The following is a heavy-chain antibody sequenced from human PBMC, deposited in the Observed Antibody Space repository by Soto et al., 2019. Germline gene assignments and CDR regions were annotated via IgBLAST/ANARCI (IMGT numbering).Heavy chain of an antibody. CDR3: AKDSGYNYGYFRWFDP. CDR2: IFYSGST. Sequence: PXXTLSLTFTVSGGSISNYYWRWIRQPPGRGLEWIGHIFYSGSTNYNPALKSRVTISVDTSKSQFSLKLSSVTAAHTAVYYCAKDSGYNYGYFRWFDPWGQGTLVTVSS. CDR1: GGSISNYY. D-gene: IGHD5-18*01. V-gene: IGHV4-59*01. J-gene: IGHJ5*02.